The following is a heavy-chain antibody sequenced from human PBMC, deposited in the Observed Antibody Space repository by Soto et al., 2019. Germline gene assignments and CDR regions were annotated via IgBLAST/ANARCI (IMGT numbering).Heavy chain of an antibody. CDR1: GFRFSSYG. J-gene: IGHJ4*02. Sequence: QVQLVESGGGVVQPGRSLRLSCAASGFRFSSYGMNWVRQSPGKGLEWVAVIWYDGSNKFYGNSVKGRFTISRDNSRNTLYLQMNSLRDEDTDVYYCATEGKDDSVKGGFDNWGQGTLVTVSS. CDR2: IWYDGSNK. D-gene: IGHD3-22*01. V-gene: IGHV3-33*01. CDR3: ATEGKDDSVKGGFDN.